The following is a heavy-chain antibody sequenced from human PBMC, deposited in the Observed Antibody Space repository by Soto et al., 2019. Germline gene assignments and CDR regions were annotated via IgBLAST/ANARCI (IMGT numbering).Heavy chain of an antibody. D-gene: IGHD1-1*01. J-gene: IGHJ4*02. CDR2: IIPIFGTT. CDR3: ARNPYSATTGNPGPFDY. Sequence: SVKVSCKASGGTFSSYGISWVRQAPGQGLEWMGGIIPIFGTTNYAQKFQGRVTITADESTSTAYMELSSLRSEDTAVYYCARNPYSATTGNPGPFDYWGQGTLVTVSS. CDR1: GGTFSSYG. V-gene: IGHV1-69*13.